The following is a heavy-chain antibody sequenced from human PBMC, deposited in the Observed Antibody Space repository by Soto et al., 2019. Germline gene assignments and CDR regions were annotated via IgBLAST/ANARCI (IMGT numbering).Heavy chain of an antibody. J-gene: IGHJ4*02. CDR1: GFTFSSYA. Sequence: EVQLLESGGGLVQPGGSLRLSCAASGFTFSSYAMRWVRQAPVKGLEWVSAISGSGGSTYYADSVKGRFTISRDNSKNTRYLQKKSLRAEDTAVYYSARRGSGSYYDYWGEGTLVTVSS. V-gene: IGHV3-23*01. CDR2: ISGSGGST. D-gene: IGHD1-26*01. CDR3: ARRGSGSYYDY.